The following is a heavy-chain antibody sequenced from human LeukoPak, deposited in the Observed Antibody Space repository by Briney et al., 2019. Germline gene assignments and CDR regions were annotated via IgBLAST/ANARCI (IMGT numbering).Heavy chain of an antibody. CDR2: IKHDGSEK. CDR3: AKDRVDGYYGLDV. J-gene: IGHJ6*02. CDR1: GFIFTNYF. Sequence: GGSLRLSCAASGFIFTNYFMSWVRQAPGKGLEWVASIKHDGSEKYYVDSVRGRFTISRDNAKNSLYLQMNSLRVEDTALYYCAKDRVDGYYGLDVWGQGTTVAVSS. D-gene: IGHD3-10*01. V-gene: IGHV3-7*03.